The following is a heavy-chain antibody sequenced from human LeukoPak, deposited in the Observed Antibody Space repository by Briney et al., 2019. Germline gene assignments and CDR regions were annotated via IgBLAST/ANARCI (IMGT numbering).Heavy chain of an antibody. CDR2: IYYSGST. Sequence: SETLSLTCTVSGGSISSSSYYWGWIRQPPGKGLEWIGSIYYSGSTYYNPSLKSRVTISVDTSKSQFSLNLSSVTAADTAVYYCARHPGSSWSDYYYGMDVWGQGTTVTVSS. J-gene: IGHJ6*02. CDR3: ARHPGSSWSDYYYGMDV. CDR1: GGSISSSSYY. V-gene: IGHV4-39*01. D-gene: IGHD6-13*01.